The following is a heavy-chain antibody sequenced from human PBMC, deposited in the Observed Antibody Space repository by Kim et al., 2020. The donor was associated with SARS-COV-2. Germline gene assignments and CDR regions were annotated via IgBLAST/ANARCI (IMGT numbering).Heavy chain of an antibody. J-gene: IGHJ4*02. D-gene: IGHD3-10*01. CDR1: GGSISSSNW. V-gene: IGHV4-4*02. CDR2: IYHSGST. Sequence: SETLSLTCAVSGGSISSSNWWSWVRQPPGKGLEWIGEIYHSGSTNYNPSLKSRVTISADKSKNQFSLKLSAVPAADTAVYYCARTTPNYYGSGSSSPLDYWGQGTLVTDSS. CDR3: ARTTPNYYGSGSSSPLDY.